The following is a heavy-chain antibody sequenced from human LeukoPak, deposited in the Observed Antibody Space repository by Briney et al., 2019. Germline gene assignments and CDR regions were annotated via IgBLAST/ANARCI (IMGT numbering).Heavy chain of an antibody. CDR3: ARAPPAAYYYDSSGYPFDY. CDR2: ISSSGSTI. D-gene: IGHD3-22*01. CDR1: GFTFSSYG. Sequence: GGSLRLSCAASGFTFSSYGMHWVRQAPGKGLEWVSYISSSGSTIYYADSVKGRFTISRDNAKNSLYLQMNSLRAEDTAVYYCARAPPAAYYYDSSGYPFDYWGQGTLVTVSS. V-gene: IGHV3-48*04. J-gene: IGHJ4*02.